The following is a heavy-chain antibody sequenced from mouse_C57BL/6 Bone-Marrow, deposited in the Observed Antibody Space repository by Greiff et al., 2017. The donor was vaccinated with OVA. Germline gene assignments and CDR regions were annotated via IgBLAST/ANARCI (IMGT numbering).Heavy chain of an antibody. CDR3: ATDYYGSSYVMDY. V-gene: IGHV3-6*01. J-gene: IGHJ4*01. Sequence: DVQLQESGPGLVKPSQSLSLTCSVTGYSITSGYYWHWIRQFPGNKLEWMGYISYDGSNNYNPSLKNRISITRDTSKNQFFLKLNSVTTEDTATYYCATDYYGSSYVMDYWGQGTSVTVSS. D-gene: IGHD1-1*01. CDR1: GYSITSGYY. CDR2: ISYDGSN.